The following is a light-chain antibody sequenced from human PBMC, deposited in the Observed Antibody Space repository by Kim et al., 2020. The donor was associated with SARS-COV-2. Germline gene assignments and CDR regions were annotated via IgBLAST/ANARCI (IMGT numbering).Light chain of an antibody. CDR1: RGIGSN. J-gene: IGKJ4*01. Sequence: ASTGERAPFTGRAIRGIGSNLAGTQQKPGKAPRLVIYAASTVQSGAPSRFRGSGSGTDFTLTISCLRSEDFEIYYCKQYYTYPLTFGGGTKVDIK. V-gene: IGKV1-8*01. CDR3: KQYYTYPLT. CDR2: AAS.